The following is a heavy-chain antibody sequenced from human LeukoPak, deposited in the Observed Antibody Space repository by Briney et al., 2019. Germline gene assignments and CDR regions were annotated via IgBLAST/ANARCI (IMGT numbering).Heavy chain of an antibody. J-gene: IGHJ3*02. D-gene: IGHD3-10*01. Sequence: SVKVSCKASGGTFSSYAISWARQAPGPGLEWMGGIIPIFGTANYAQKFQGRVTITADESKSTAYMELSSLRSEDTAVYYCARDPLSIYYGSGMRDFDIWGQGTMVTVS. CDR3: ARDPLSIYYGSGMRDFDI. V-gene: IGHV1-69*13. CDR1: GGTFSSYA. CDR2: IIPIFGTA.